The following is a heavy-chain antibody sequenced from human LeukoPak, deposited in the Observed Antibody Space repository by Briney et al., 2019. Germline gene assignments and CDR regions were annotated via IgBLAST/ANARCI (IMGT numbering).Heavy chain of an antibody. CDR1: GVSIDSGDHY. D-gene: IGHD3-9*01. J-gene: IGHJ4*02. V-gene: IGHV4-31*03. CDR2: IYYSGTT. Sequence: SETLSLTCNVSGVSIDSGDHYWSWIPLHPGTGLEWIGSIYYSGTTYYNPSLKSRLVISKDTSKNHISLALTSVTAADTAVYYCARVRYFDWLGADYFDFWGQGTLVTVSS. CDR3: ARVRYFDWLGADYFDF.